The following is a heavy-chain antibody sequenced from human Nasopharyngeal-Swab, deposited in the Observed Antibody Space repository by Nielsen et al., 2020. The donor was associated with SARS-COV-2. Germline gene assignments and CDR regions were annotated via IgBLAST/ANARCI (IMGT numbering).Heavy chain of an antibody. V-gene: IGHV3-66*01. J-gene: IGHJ6*02. CDR2: IYSGGST. D-gene: IGHD6-6*01. Sequence: GESLKISCAASGFTVSSNYMSWVRQAPGKGLEWVSVIYSGGSTYYADSVKGRFTISRDNSKNTLYLQMNSLRAEDTAVYYCARSSSSSVVYGMDAWGQGTTVTVSS. CDR1: GFTVSSNY. CDR3: ARSSSSSVVYGMDA.